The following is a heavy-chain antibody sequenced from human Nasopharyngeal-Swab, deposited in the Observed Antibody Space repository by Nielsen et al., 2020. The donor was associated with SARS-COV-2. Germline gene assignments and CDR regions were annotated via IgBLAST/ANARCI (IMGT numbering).Heavy chain of an antibody. CDR3: ARGHRSISMIVVVIATAHFYFDS. Sequence: SETLSLTCAVYGGSFSGYYWSWIRQPPGKGLEWIGEINHSGTTSSKPSLKRRVTISSDTSKNQFSLKLSSVTAADTAVYYCARGHRSISMIVVVIATAHFYFDSWGRGTLVTVTS. D-gene: IGHD3-22*01. J-gene: IGHJ4*02. CDR1: GGSFSGYY. CDR2: INHSGTT. V-gene: IGHV4-34*01.